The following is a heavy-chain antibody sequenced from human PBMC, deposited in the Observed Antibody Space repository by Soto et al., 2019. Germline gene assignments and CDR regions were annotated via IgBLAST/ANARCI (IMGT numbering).Heavy chain of an antibody. V-gene: IGHV4-30-4*01. CDR3: ARASTIFGVVVRFDS. Sequence: SETLSLTCTVSGGSINSGDYYWSWIRQPPGKGLEWIGYIYYSGSTYYNPSLKSRVTISVDTSKNQFSLKLGSVTAADAAVYYCARASTIFGVVVRFDSWGQGTLVTVSS. CDR1: GGSINSGDYY. D-gene: IGHD3-3*01. J-gene: IGHJ4*02. CDR2: IYYSGST.